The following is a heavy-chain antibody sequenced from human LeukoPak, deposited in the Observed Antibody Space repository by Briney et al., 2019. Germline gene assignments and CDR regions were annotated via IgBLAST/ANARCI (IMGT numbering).Heavy chain of an antibody. Sequence: GGSLRLSCAASGFTFSSYSMNWVRQAPGKGLEWVSYISSSSSTIYYADSVKGRFTISRDNAKNSLYLQMNSLRAEDTAVYYCARRNWGKIDYWGQGTLVTVSS. CDR2: ISSSSSTI. V-gene: IGHV3-48*04. CDR1: GFTFSSYS. J-gene: IGHJ4*02. CDR3: ARRNWGKIDY. D-gene: IGHD7-27*01.